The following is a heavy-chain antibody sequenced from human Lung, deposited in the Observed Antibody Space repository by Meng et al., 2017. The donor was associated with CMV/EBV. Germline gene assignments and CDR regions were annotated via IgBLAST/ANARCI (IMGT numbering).Heavy chain of an antibody. CDR1: GFALSTSEVG. Sequence: QTTFKESGPPLLKPTPTLTLTCTFSGFALSTSEVGVGCIRQPPGKALEWLAVIYWDDDKRYSPSLKSRLTITKDTSKNQVVLTLTNMDPVDTATYYCALFTGSWFDPWGQGTLVTVSS. CDR3: ALFTGSWFDP. V-gene: IGHV2-5*02. CDR2: IYWDDDK. J-gene: IGHJ5*02. D-gene: IGHD1-14*01.